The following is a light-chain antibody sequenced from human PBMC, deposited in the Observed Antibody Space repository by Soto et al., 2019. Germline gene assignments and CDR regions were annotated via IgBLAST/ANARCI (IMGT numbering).Light chain of an antibody. J-gene: IGKJ1*01. CDR2: WAS. CDR1: QSILDRSKNTYY. CDR3: QQYFTSPWT. Sequence: DIVMTQSPDSLAVSLGERASFNCKSSQSILDRSKNTYYLAWYQQKSGQPPKLLIYWASLREYGVPDRFTGSGSGTDFTRTISSLQPEDVAVYYCQQYFTSPWTFGQGTKVEI. V-gene: IGKV4-1*01.